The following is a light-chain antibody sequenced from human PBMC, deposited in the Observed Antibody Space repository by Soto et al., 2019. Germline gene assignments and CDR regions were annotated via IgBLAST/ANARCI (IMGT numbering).Light chain of an antibody. V-gene: IGKV3-15*01. J-gene: IGKJ5*01. CDR3: QQYNNWPFS. CDR1: QGVTTN. CDR2: DVS. Sequence: IVMPQYPGTLSVSPGERATLSCRAGQGVTTNFAWYQQKSGQSPRLLIYDVSIRATGVPARFSGTGSETDFTLTISGLQSEDSAVYFCQQYNNWPFSFGQGTRLEI.